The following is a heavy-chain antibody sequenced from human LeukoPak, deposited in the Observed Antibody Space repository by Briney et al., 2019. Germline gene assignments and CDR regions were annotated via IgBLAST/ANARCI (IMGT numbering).Heavy chain of an antibody. Sequence: GGSLRLSCAASGFTFSSYAMSWVLQAPGKGLEWVSAISGSGGSTYYADSVKGWFTISRDNSKNTLYLQMNSLRAEDTAVYYCAKDRVRGYNYFDYWGQGTLVTVSS. J-gene: IGHJ4*02. CDR1: GFTFSSYA. V-gene: IGHV3-23*01. CDR2: ISGSGGST. D-gene: IGHD5-24*01. CDR3: AKDRVRGYNYFDY.